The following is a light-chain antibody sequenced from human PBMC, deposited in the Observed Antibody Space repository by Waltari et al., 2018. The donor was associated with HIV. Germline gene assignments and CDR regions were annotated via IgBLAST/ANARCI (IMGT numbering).Light chain of an antibody. Sequence: IVMTQSPATLSALQGERVTLSCRASQNISSDLACLQQRPGQAPRLVIYDAVTRPTGIPARISGRGSETDCTLTMSRLQSEDVAVYYCKQDNNWPPWTFGQGTKVEIK. V-gene: IGKV3D-15*01. CDR2: DAV. CDR1: QNISSD. CDR3: KQDNNWPPWT. J-gene: IGKJ1*01.